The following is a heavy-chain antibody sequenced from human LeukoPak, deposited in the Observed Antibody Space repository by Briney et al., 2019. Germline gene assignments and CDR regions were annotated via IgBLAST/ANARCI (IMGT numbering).Heavy chain of an antibody. CDR1: GFTFSSYA. CDR2: ISGSGGTT. CDR3: AKDSSGWLGYFDY. J-gene: IGHJ4*02. D-gene: IGHD6-19*01. V-gene: IGHV3-23*01. Sequence: GGSLRLSCAASGFTFSSYAMSWVRQAPGKGLEWVSVISGSGGTTFYTDSVKGRFTISRDNSENTLYLQMNSLRAEDTAVYYCAKDSSGWLGYFDYWGQGTLVTVSS.